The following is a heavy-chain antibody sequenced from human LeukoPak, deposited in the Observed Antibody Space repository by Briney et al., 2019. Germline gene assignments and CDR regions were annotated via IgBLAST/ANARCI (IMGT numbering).Heavy chain of an antibody. CDR1: GFTFSSYG. V-gene: IGHV3-33*06. Sequence: PGGSLRLSCAASGFTFSSYGMHWVRQAPGKGLEGVAVIWYDGSNKYYADSVKGRFTISRDNSKNTLYLQMNSLRAEDTAVYYCAKRGYSSGWYYFDYWGQGTLVTVSS. CDR3: AKRGYSSGWYYFDY. CDR2: IWYDGSNK. D-gene: IGHD6-19*01. J-gene: IGHJ4*02.